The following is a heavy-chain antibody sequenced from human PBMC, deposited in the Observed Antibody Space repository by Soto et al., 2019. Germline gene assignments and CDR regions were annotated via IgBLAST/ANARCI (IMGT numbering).Heavy chain of an antibody. D-gene: IGHD3-3*01. J-gene: IGHJ6*03. Sequence: GGSLRLSCAASGFTVSSNYMSWVRQAPGKGLEWVSVIYSGGSTYYADSVKGRFTISRDNSKNTLYLQMNSLRAEDTAVYYCARDGATIFGVVTPYYYYMDVWGKGTTVTVSS. CDR2: IYSGGST. V-gene: IGHV3-66*01. CDR1: GFTVSSNY. CDR3: ARDGATIFGVVTPYYYYMDV.